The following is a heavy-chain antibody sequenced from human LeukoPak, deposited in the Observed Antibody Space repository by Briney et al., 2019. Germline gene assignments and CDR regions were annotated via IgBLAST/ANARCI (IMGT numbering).Heavy chain of an antibody. CDR3: ARGPISLADSSGYPY. Sequence: SETLSLTCTVYGGSFSGYYWSWIRQPPGKGLEWIGEINHSGSTNYNPSLKGRVTISVDTSKNQFSLKLSSVTAADTAVYYCARGPISLADSSGYPYWGQGTLVTVSS. CDR1: GGSFSGYY. V-gene: IGHV4-34*01. D-gene: IGHD3-22*01. CDR2: INHSGST. J-gene: IGHJ4*02.